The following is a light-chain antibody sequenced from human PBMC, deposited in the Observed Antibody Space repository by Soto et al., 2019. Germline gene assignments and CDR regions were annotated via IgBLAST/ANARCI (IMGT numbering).Light chain of an antibody. CDR1: QSISEY. V-gene: IGKV1-39*01. CDR2: DAS. Sequence: DIQMTQSPFSLSSSLGDRVTITCRASQSISEYLNWYQQKPGKGPKLLIFDASSLRVGVPSRFSGSGSWTAFTLTISSLQPEDVVTYFCQQSHSAPFTFGPGTTVEIK. J-gene: IGKJ3*01. CDR3: QQSHSAPFT.